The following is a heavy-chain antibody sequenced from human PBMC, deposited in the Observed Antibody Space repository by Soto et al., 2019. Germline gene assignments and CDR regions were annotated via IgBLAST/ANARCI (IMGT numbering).Heavy chain of an antibody. J-gene: IGHJ6*02. V-gene: IGHV4-34*01. CDR2: INHSGST. D-gene: IGHD3-22*01. Sequence: LETLPHTCAVYGGSCSGYYWSWIRQPTGKGLKWFGEINHSGSTNYNPSLKSRVTISVDTSKNQFSLKLSSVTAADTAVYYCARGVRSRSTKTYYYYYYGMDVWGQGTTVTVSS. CDR1: GGSCSGYY. CDR3: ARGVRSRSTKTYYYYYYGMDV.